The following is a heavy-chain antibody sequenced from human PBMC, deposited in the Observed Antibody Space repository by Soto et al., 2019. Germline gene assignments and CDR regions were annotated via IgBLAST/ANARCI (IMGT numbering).Heavy chain of an antibody. J-gene: IGHJ5*02. CDR2: ITSSSSYI. V-gene: IGHV3-21*01. D-gene: IGHD3-9*01. CDR3: ARDWYYDTLDP. Sequence: GGSLRLSCAASGFTFSSYSMKWVRQAPGKGLGWGSSITSSSSYIYYADSVKGRLTISRDNAKNSLYLQMNTLRAEDTAAYYCARDWYYDTLDPWGQGTLVTVSS. CDR1: GFTFSSYS.